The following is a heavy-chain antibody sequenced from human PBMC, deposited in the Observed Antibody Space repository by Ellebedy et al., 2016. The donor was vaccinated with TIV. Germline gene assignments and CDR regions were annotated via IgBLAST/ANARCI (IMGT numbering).Heavy chain of an antibody. D-gene: IGHD3-22*01. V-gene: IGHV1-3*01. J-gene: IGHJ5*02. CDR1: GYTFTTYT. CDR2: INAGNAKT. Sequence: ASVKVSCXASGYTFTTYTMHWVRQAPGQGLEWMGWINAGNAKTKSSQKFQGRVTLTRDTSASTAYMELSSLRSEDTAVYFCARETHYYDSRGDYPWGSWGQGTLVTVSS. CDR3: ARETHYYDSRGDYPWGS.